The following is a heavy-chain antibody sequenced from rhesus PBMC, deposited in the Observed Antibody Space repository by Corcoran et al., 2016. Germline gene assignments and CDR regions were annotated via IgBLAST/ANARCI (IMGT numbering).Heavy chain of an antibody. CDR1: GGSISSGSP. Sequence: VQLQESGPGFVTPSETLSLTCAVSGGSISSGSPFSWTRQSPGTGLDWIAYIYGSSGSTNYNPSLKNRVTISKDASKNQFSLKLSSVTAADTAVYYCARMGYSNYDYWGQGVLVTVSS. V-gene: IGHV4-76*01. J-gene: IGHJ4*01. D-gene: IGHD5-24*01. CDR2: IYGSSGST. CDR3: ARMGYSNYDY.